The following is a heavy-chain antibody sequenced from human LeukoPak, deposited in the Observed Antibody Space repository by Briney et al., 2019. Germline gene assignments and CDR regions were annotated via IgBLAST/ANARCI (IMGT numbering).Heavy chain of an antibody. Sequence: SETLSLTCTVSGGSISSYYWSWIRQPPGKGLEWIGYIYYSGSTNYNPSLKGRVTISVDTSKNQFSLKLTSVTAADTAVYYCARNYCTGGSCYVNDYWGQGTLVTVSS. J-gene: IGHJ4*02. CDR1: GGSISSYY. CDR3: ARNYCTGGSCYVNDY. V-gene: IGHV4-59*01. CDR2: IYYSGST. D-gene: IGHD2-15*01.